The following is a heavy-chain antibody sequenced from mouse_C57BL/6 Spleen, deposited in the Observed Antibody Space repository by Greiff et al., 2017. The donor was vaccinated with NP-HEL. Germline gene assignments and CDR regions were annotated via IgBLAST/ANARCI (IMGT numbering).Heavy chain of an antibody. CDR3: ARDYSNYHDY. D-gene: IGHD2-5*01. CDR1: GYTFTSYW. Sequence: VQLQQPGAELVMPGASVKLSCKASGYTFTSYWMHWVKQRPGQGLEWIGEIDPSDSYTNYNQKFKGKSTLTVDKSSSTAYMQLSSLTSEDSAVYYCARDYSNYHDYWGQGTTLTVSS. V-gene: IGHV1-69*01. CDR2: IDPSDSYT. J-gene: IGHJ2*01.